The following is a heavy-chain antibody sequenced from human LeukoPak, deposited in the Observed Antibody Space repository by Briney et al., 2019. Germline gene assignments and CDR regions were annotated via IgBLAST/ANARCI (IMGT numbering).Heavy chain of an antibody. CDR2: IDNDGNGI. Sequence: PGGSLRLSCAASGFMFSGYWMSWVRHGPGKGLELVSRIDNDGNGIIYADSVKGRFTTSRDNAKNTLYLQMSSLRVEDTAVYYCATGGGWEPSSGVVTHIDVWGKGTTVTVSS. V-gene: IGHV3-74*01. D-gene: IGHD3-3*01. CDR1: GFMFSGYW. J-gene: IGHJ6*03. CDR3: ATGGGWEPSSGVVTHIDV.